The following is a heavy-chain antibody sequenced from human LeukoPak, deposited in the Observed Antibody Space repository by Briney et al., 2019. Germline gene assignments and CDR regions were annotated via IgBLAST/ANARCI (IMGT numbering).Heavy chain of an antibody. J-gene: IGHJ5*02. CDR2: IYCSGST. V-gene: IGHV4-59*01. CDR1: GGSISSYY. CDR3: ARSHCSGGSCYPLRPNWFDP. Sequence: SEILSLTCTVSGGSISSYYWSWIRQPPGKGLEWIGYIYCSGSTNYNPSLKSRVTISVDTSKNQFSLKLSSVTAADTAVYYCARSHCSGGSCYPLRPNWFDPWGQGTLVTVSS. D-gene: IGHD2-15*01.